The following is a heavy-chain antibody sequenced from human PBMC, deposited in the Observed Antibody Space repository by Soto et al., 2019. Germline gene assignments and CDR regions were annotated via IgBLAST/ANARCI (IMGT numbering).Heavy chain of an antibody. CDR2: ISGSGGST. D-gene: IGHD2-15*01. J-gene: IGHJ6*02. V-gene: IGHV3-23*01. Sequence: VGSLRLSCAASGFTFSTYAMTWVRQAPGKGLEWVSAISGSGGSTYYADSVKGRFTISRDNSKNTLHLQMNSLRAEDTAVYYCAKDRVVVYVWGQGTTVTVSS. CDR1: GFTFSTYA. CDR3: AKDRVVVYV.